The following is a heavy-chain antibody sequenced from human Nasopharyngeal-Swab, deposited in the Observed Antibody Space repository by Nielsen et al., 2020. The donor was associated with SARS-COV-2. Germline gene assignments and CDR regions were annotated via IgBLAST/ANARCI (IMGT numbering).Heavy chain of an antibody. CDR2: ISWNSGRI. D-gene: IGHD6-19*01. CDR1: GFSFDDYA. Sequence: SLKISCAASGFSFDDYAMHWVRQVPGKGLEWVSGISWNSGRIGYADSVKGRFTISRDNAKNSLFLQMNSLRAEDTALYYCAKDLGIAVAGAGHDYWGQGTLVTVSS. CDR3: AKDLGIAVAGAGHDY. V-gene: IGHV3-9*01. J-gene: IGHJ4*02.